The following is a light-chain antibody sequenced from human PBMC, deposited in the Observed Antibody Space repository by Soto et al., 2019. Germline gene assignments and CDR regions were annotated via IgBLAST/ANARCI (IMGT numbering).Light chain of an antibody. CDR2: EVR. CDR3: SSYTRSSTEV. CDR1: SSDVGGYDY. V-gene: IGLV2-14*01. J-gene: IGLJ1*01. Sequence: QSVLTQPASVSGSPGQSITISCTGSSSDVGGYDYVSWYQQHPGKVPKLMIYEVRNQPSGVSNRFSGSKSGNTASLTISGLQAEDEADYYCSSYTRSSTEVFGTGTKVTVL.